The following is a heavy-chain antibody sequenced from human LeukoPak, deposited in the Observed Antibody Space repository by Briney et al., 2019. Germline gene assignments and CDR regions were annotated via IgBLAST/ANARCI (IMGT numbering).Heavy chain of an antibody. CDR2: LFGSGRT. Sequence: GGSLRLSCAASGFTVGSNYMNWVRQAPGKGLEWVSILFGSGRTYYAVSVKGRFTISRDNSKNTLFLQMNNMRTEDTAIYYCVRVRGSSWYFDLWGQGTLVTVSS. CDR3: VRVRGSSWYFDL. J-gene: IGHJ1*01. CDR1: GFTVGSNY. V-gene: IGHV3-66*02. D-gene: IGHD6-13*01.